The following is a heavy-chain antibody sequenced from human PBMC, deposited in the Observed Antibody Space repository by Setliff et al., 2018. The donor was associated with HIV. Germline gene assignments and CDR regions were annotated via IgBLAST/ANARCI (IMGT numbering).Heavy chain of an antibody. Sequence: SETLSLTCTVSGGSISSETFSWNWIRQPAGKGLEWIGRIYTSGSTYYNPSLKSRVTMSVDTSKNQFSLKLSSVTAADTAVYYCARGGYYYYFGVDVWGQGTTVTVSS. D-gene: IGHD3-16*01. CDR1: GGSISSETFS. J-gene: IGHJ6*02. CDR3: ARGGYYYYFGVDV. V-gene: IGHV4-61*02. CDR2: IYTSGST.